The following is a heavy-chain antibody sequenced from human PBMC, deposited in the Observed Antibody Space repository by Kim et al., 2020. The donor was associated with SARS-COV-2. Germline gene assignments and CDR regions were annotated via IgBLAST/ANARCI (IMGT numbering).Heavy chain of an antibody. J-gene: IGHJ4*02. CDR1: AFTFSSYG. D-gene: IGHD3-16*02. V-gene: IGHV3-30*03. CDR3: ARATYRGDYYSEA. CDR2: VSSDGIYK. Sequence: GGSLILSCAASAFTFSSYGMNWVRQAPGKGLEWVAVVSSDGIYKYYADSVKGRFTISRDNSRNTLYLQMNSLRPEDTAVYYCARATYRGDYYSEAWGQG.